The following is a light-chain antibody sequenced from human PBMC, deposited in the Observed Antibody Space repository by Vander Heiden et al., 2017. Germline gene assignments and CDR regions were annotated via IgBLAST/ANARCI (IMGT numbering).Light chain of an antibody. CDR2: WAS. J-gene: IGKJ1*01. CDR1: QSVFYNSNNENY. Sequence: DIVMTQSPDSLAVSLGERATINCKSSQSVFYNSNNENYLTWYQQKPGQPPKLLIYWASTRESGVPDRFSGSGSGTDFTLTISSLQAEDVAVYYCQQYYTTPPTFGQGTKMEIK. CDR3: QQYYTTPPT. V-gene: IGKV4-1*01.